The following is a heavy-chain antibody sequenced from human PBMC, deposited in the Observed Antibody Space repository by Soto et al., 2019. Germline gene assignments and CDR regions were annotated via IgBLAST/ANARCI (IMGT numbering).Heavy chain of an antibody. CDR3: ARDTRVVTIFGVAPAHYYYMDV. V-gene: IGHV4-59*01. D-gene: IGHD3-3*01. CDR2: IYYSGST. J-gene: IGHJ6*03. Sequence: SETLSLTCTVSGGSISSYYCSWIRQPPGKGLEWIGYIYYSGSTNYNPSLKSRVTISVDTSKNQFSLKLSSVTAADTAVYYCARDTRVVTIFGVAPAHYYYMDVWGKGTTVTVSS. CDR1: GGSISSYY.